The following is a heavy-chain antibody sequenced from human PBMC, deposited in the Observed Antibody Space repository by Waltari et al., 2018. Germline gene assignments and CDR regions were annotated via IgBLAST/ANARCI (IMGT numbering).Heavy chain of an antibody. CDR3: TTVYYGSGNYYNAEV. CDR1: GLPFSSAW. CDR2: IKGKTDAETT. V-gene: IGHV3-15*01. D-gene: IGHD3-10*01. Sequence: EVQLVESGGGLVKPGGSLRLSCTASGLPFSSAWMSWVRQAPGKGRELVARIKGKTDAETTDYAAPVKGRCTISRDDSKNTLYLQMNSLETDDTAVYYCTTVYYGSGNYYNAEVWGQGTLVTVSS. J-gene: IGHJ4*02.